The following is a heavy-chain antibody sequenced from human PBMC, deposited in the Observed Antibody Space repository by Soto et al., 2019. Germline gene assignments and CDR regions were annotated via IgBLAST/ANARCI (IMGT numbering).Heavy chain of an antibody. J-gene: IGHJ4*02. CDR3: AKVSRSSWYWGGLIDY. CDR1: GFTFSSYG. CDR2: ISYDGSNK. Sequence: QVQLVESGGGVVQPGRSLRLSCAASGFTFSSYGMHWVRQAPGQGLEWVAVISYDGSNKYNADSVKGRFTISRDNSKNTLYLQMNSLRAEDTAVYYCAKVSRSSWYWGGLIDYWGQGTLVTVSS. V-gene: IGHV3-30*18. D-gene: IGHD6-13*01.